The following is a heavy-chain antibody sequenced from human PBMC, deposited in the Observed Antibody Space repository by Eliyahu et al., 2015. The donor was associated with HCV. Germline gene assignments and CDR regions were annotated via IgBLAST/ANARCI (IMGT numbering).Heavy chain of an antibody. Sequence: EVQLLESGGGLVQPGGSLRLSCAAPGFAFSSYAVNWVRQAPGKGLEWVSAISGSGGTTYYTDSMKGRITISRDNSKNTVYLQMSSLRAEDTATYYCAKVGEPYSYYDYWGQGTLVTVSS. CDR1: GFAFSSYA. V-gene: IGHV3-23*01. D-gene: IGHD4-11*01. J-gene: IGHJ4*02. CDR2: ISGSGGTT. CDR3: AKVGEPYSYYDY.